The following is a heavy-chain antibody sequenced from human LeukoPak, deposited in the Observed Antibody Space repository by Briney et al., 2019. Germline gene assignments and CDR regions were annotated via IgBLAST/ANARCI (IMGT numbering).Heavy chain of an antibody. CDR2: ISGSGGST. CDR1: GFTFSSYA. Sequence: GGSLRLSCAASGFTFSSYAMSWVRQAPGKGLEWVSAISGSGGSTYYADSAKGRFTISRDNSKNTLYLQMNSLRAEDTAVYYCLGLRAREATTHFDYWGQGTLVTVSS. CDR3: LGLRAREATTHFDY. V-gene: IGHV3-23*01. D-gene: IGHD3/OR15-3a*01. J-gene: IGHJ4*02.